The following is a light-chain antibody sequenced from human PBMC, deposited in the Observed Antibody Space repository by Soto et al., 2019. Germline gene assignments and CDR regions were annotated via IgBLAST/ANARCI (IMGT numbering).Light chain of an antibody. V-gene: IGKV1-5*03. CDR1: QSISTW. CDR2: KPS. Sequence: DIQMTQSPSTLSAFVGDRVTITCRASQSISTWLAWYQQKPGKAPKLLIYKPSSLESGDPSRFSGSGSWTEFTLTITSLQPDDSATYYCQQYYSYSWTFGQGTKVEI. J-gene: IGKJ1*01. CDR3: QQYYSYSWT.